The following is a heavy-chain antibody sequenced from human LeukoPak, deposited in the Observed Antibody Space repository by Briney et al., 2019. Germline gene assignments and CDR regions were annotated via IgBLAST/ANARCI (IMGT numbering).Heavy chain of an antibody. CDR1: GGSFSGYY. CDR3: ARQGTRITIFGVVIPGYYMDV. V-gene: IGHV4-34*01. Sequence: SETLSLTCAVYGGSFSGYYWSWIRQPPGKGLEWIGEINHSGSTNYNPSLKSRVTISVDTSKNQFSLKLSSVTAADTAVYYCARQGTRITIFGVVIPGYYMDVWGKGTTVTVS. CDR2: INHSGST. J-gene: IGHJ6*03. D-gene: IGHD3-3*01.